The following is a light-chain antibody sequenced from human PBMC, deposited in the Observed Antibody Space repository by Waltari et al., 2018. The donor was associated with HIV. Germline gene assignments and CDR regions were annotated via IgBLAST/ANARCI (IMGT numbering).Light chain of an antibody. V-gene: IGLV2-11*01. CDR2: DVS. CDR3: CSYAGSYTLGV. CDR1: SSAVGNSNY. Sequence: QSALTQPRSVSGSPGQSVTISCTGTSSAVGNSNYVSWYQQHPGKAPKFMIYDVSKRPSGVPDRFSGSKSGNTASLTISGLQAEDEADYYCCSYAGSYTLGVFGGGTKVTVL. J-gene: IGLJ2*01.